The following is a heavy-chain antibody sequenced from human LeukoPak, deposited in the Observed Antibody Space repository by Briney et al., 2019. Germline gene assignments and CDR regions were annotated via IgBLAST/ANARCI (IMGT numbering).Heavy chain of an antibody. CDR3: ARVDTAMVFLDY. CDR1: GGSISSGDYY. J-gene: IGHJ4*02. CDR2: IYYSGST. Sequence: PSETLSLTCTVSGGSISSGDYYWRWIRQPPGTGLEWIGYIYYSGSTYYNPSLKSRVTISVDTSKNQFSLKLSSVTAADTAVYYCARVDTAMVFLDYWGQGTLVTVSS. V-gene: IGHV4-30-4*01. D-gene: IGHD5-18*01.